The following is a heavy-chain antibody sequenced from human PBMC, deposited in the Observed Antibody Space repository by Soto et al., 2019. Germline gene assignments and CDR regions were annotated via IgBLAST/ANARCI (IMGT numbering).Heavy chain of an antibody. CDR1: GFTFSSYA. CDR3: ARAYGAGYNWNYVSGY. D-gene: IGHD1-7*01. CDR2: ISYDGSNK. V-gene: IGHV3-30-3*01. J-gene: IGHJ4*02. Sequence: GGSLRLSCAASGFTFSSYAMHWVRQAPGKGLEWVAVISYDGSNKYYADSVKGRFTISRDNSKNTLYLQMTSLRAEDTAVYYCARAYGAGYNWNYVSGYWGQGTLVTVSS.